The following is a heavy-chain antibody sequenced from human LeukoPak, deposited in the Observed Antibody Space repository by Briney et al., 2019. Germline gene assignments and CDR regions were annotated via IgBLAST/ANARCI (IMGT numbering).Heavy chain of an antibody. Sequence: GGSLRLSCAAFGFTFSSYAMSWVRQAPGKGLEWVSAISGSGGSTYYADSVKGRFTISRDNSKNTLYLQMKSLRAEDTAVYYCAKIDRRWAYFEYWGHGTLVTVSS. J-gene: IGHJ4*01. V-gene: IGHV3-23*01. CDR1: GFTFSSYA. CDR2: ISGSGGST. D-gene: IGHD3-9*01. CDR3: AKIDRRWAYFEY.